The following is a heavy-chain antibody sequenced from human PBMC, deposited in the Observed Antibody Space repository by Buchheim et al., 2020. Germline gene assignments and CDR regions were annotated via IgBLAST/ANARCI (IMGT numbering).Heavy chain of an antibody. J-gene: IGHJ4*02. Sequence: QVHLVESGGGVVQPGRSLRLSCAASGFTFSSYGMHWVRQAPGKGLEWVAFISYGGSNKYYAHSVKGRFTISRANSKNTLYLQMNSLRGEETAAYYCAKGGSSDWGMDYWGQGTL. V-gene: IGHV3-30*18. CDR1: GFTFSSYG. CDR2: ISYGGSNK. D-gene: IGHD6-19*01. CDR3: AKGGSSDWGMDY.